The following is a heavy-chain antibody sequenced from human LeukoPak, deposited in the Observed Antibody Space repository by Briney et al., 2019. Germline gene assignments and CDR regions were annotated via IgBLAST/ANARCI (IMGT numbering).Heavy chain of an antibody. Sequence: SEALSLTCAVYGGSFSGYYWSWIRQPPGKGLEWIGEINHSGSTNYNPSLKSRVTISVDTSKNQFSLKLSSVTAADTAVYYCARRSYFVVVPATQGDPFDIW. D-gene: IGHD2-2*01. CDR1: GGSFSGYY. CDR2: INHSGST. V-gene: IGHV4-34*01. J-gene: IGHJ3*02. CDR3: ARRSYFVVVPATQGDPFDI.